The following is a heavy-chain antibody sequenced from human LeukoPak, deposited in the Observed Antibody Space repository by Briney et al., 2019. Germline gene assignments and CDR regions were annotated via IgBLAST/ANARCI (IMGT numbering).Heavy chain of an antibody. Sequence: ASVKVSCRASGYTFSSYAMSWVRQAPGKGLEWVSAISGSGGSTYYADSVKGRFTISRDNSKNTLYLQMNSLRAEDTAVYYCAKVIAPEGGLDYWGQGTLVTVSS. CDR1: GYTFSSYA. D-gene: IGHD6-13*01. J-gene: IGHJ4*02. V-gene: IGHV3-23*01. CDR2: ISGSGGST. CDR3: AKVIAPEGGLDY.